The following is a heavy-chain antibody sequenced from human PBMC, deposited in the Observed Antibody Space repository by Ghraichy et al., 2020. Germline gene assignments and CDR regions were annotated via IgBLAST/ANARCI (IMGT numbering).Heavy chain of an antibody. CDR1: GLSFSTYD. Sequence: LSLTCAASGLSFSTYDLSWVRQAPRKGLEWVGVTSEIGGTHYADSVKGRFTISRDNSKNTLYLQMNSLRPEDTAVYYCAASWDRDIWGQGTMVTVSS. CDR3: AASWDRDI. D-gene: IGHD1-26*01. J-gene: IGHJ3*02. CDR2: TSEIGGT. V-gene: IGHV3-23*01.